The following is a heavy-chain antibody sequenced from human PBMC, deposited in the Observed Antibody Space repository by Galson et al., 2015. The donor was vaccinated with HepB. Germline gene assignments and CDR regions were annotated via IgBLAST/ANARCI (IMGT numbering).Heavy chain of an antibody. Sequence: SVKVSCKASGYTFTSYDINWVRQATGRGLEWMGWMNPNSGNTGYAQKFQGRVTMTRNTSISTAYMELSSLRSEDTAVYYCARGPTYDFWSGYYMDYYYYGMDVWGQGTTVTVSS. CDR3: ARGPTYDFWSGYYMDYYYYGMDV. CDR2: MNPNSGNT. CDR1: GYTFTSYD. V-gene: IGHV1-8*01. D-gene: IGHD3-3*01. J-gene: IGHJ6*02.